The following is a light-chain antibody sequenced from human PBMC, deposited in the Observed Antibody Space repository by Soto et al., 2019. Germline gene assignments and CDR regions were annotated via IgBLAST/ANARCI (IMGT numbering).Light chain of an antibody. CDR1: LSLSSF. Sequence: DIVLTQSPGTLSLSPGERATLSCRASLSLSSFLAWYQQKPGQAPRLLIYGVSRRATGIPDRFSGSGSGTDFTLTISRLEPEDFAVSYCQQYGSAPMLTFGQGTKVDIK. J-gene: IGKJ2*01. CDR2: GVS. V-gene: IGKV3-20*01. CDR3: QQYGSAPMLT.